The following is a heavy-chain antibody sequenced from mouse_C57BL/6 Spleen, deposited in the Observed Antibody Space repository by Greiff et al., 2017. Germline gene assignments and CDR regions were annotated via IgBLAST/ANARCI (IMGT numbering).Heavy chain of an antibody. CDR1: GYSFTGYY. J-gene: IGHJ4*01. CDR2: INPSTGGT. CDR3: AGAMDY. Sequence: VQLQQSGPELVKPGASVKISCKASGYSFTGYYMNWVKQSPEKNLEWIGEINPSTGGTTYNQKFKAKATLTVDKSSSTAYMQLKSLTSEDSAVYYCAGAMDYWGQGTSVTVSS. V-gene: IGHV1-42*01.